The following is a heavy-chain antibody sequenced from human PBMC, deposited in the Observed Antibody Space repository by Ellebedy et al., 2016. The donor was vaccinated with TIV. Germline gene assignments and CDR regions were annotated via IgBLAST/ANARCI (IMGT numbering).Heavy chain of an antibody. J-gene: IGHJ6*02. Sequence: GESLKISXAASGFTFSSYAMHWVRQAPGKGLEWVAVISYDGSNKYYADSVKGRFTISRDNSKNTLYLQMNSLRAEDTAVYYCARDPGIAVAGGDYYYYGMDVWGQGTTVTVSS. CDR3: ARDPGIAVAGGDYYYYGMDV. D-gene: IGHD6-19*01. V-gene: IGHV3-30-3*01. CDR2: ISYDGSNK. CDR1: GFTFSSYA.